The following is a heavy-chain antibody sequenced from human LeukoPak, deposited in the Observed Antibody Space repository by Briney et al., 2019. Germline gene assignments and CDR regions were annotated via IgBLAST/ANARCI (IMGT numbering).Heavy chain of an antibody. J-gene: IGHJ6*02. CDR3: ARGRTIFGLYYYYGMDV. Sequence: AGGSLRLSCEASGFTFSAYAMTWVRQAPGKGLEWIGEINHSGSTNYNPSLKSRVTISVDTSKNQFSLKLSSVTAADTAVYYCARGRTIFGLYYYYGMDVWGQGTTVTVSS. CDR1: GFTFSAYA. V-gene: IGHV4-34*01. D-gene: IGHD3-3*01. CDR2: INHSGST.